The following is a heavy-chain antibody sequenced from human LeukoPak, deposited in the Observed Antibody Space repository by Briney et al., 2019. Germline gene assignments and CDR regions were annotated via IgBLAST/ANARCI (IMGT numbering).Heavy chain of an antibody. D-gene: IGHD6-6*01. Sequence: PGGSLRLSCAASGFTFSDYYMSWIRQAPGNGLEWVSYISSSGSTIYYADSVKGRFTISRDNAKNSLYLQMNSLRAEDTAVYYCAREGYSSSSPYYYYGMDVWGQGTTVTVSS. CDR2: ISSSGSTI. CDR3: AREGYSSSSPYYYYGMDV. CDR1: GFTFSDYY. J-gene: IGHJ6*02. V-gene: IGHV3-11*01.